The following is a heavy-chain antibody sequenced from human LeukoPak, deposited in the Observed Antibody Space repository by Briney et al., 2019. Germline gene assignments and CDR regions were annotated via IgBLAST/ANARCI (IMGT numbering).Heavy chain of an antibody. CDR2: ISAYNGNT. V-gene: IGHV1-18*01. Sequence: ASVKVSCKASGGTYSSYAISWVRQAPGQGLEWMGWISAYNGNTNYAQKLQGRVTMTTDTSTSTAYMELRSLRSDDTAVYYCARVQSPYYYGMDVWGQGTTVTVSS. CDR3: ARVQSPYYYGMDV. J-gene: IGHJ6*02. CDR1: GGTYSSYA.